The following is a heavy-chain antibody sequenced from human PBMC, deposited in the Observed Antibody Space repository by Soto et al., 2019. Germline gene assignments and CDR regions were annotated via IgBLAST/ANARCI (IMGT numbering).Heavy chain of an antibody. CDR3: AKNTYGDDALEI. Sequence: SETLSLTCAVSGGSIIGSDWRWLVQPPGKGLEWIGYIYYSGSTYYNPSLKSRVTISVDTSKNQFSLNLRSVTAADTAVNCFAKNTYGDDALEICGQETSLTV. CDR1: GGSIIGSD. CDR2: IYYSGST. D-gene: IGHD5-18*01. V-gene: IGHV4-59*01. J-gene: IGHJ3*02.